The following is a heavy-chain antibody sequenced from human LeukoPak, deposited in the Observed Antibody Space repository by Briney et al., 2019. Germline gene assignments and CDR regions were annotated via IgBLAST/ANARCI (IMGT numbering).Heavy chain of an antibody. CDR3: AKEPRVAAAGRGEPRVYHYYGMDV. D-gene: IGHD6-13*01. Sequence: PGRSLRLSCAPSGFTFYDYAMRWVRQAPGKGLEWVSLISGNGGSTNYADSVKGRFIISRDNSKNSLYLQMNSLRTEDTALYYCAKEPRVAAAGRGEPRVYHYYGMDVWGQGTTVTVSS. J-gene: IGHJ6*02. CDR2: ISGNGGST. V-gene: IGHV3-43*02. CDR1: GFTFYDYA.